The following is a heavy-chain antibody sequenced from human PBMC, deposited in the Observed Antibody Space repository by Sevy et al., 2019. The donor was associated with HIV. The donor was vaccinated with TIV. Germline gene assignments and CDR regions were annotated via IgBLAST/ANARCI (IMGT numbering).Heavy chain of an antibody. J-gene: IGHJ6*02. CDR1: GGSISSGDYY. CDR2: IYYSGST. D-gene: IGHD3-22*01. CDR3: ARSNRVMDSSGVSYGMDV. Sequence: SETLSLTCTVSGGSISSGDYYWSWIRQPPGKGLEWIGYIYYSGSTYYNPSLKSRVTISVDTSKNQFSLKLSSVTAADTAVYYCARSNRVMDSSGVSYGMDVWGQGTTVTVSS. V-gene: IGHV4-30-4*01.